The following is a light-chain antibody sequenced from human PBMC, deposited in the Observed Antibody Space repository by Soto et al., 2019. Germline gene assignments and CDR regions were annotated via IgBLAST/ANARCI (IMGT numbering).Light chain of an antibody. J-gene: IGLJ1*01. CDR2: DVS. CDR1: SSYVGGYNY. V-gene: IGLV2-14*01. Sequence: QSVLTQPASVSGSPGQSITISCTGTSSYVGGYNYDSWYQQHPGKAPKLMIYDVSNRPSGVSNRFSGSKSGNTASLTISGLQAEDEADYYCSSYTSSSTLVFGTGTKVTVL. CDR3: SSYTSSSTLV.